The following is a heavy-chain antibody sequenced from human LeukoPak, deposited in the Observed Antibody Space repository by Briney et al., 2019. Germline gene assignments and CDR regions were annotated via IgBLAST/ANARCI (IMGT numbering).Heavy chain of an antibody. J-gene: IGHJ3*02. D-gene: IGHD2-2*02. V-gene: IGHV3-23*01. Sequence: GGSLRLSCTASGFSFSSYAMSWVRQAPGKGPEWISTIKGSDFSTYFADSVKGRYTISRDNSKNTLYLQMNSLRAEDTALYYCAKYDYCSSTRCHKAFDIWGQGTMVTVSS. CDR1: GFSFSSYA. CDR3: AKYDYCSSTRCHKAFDI. CDR2: IKGSDFST.